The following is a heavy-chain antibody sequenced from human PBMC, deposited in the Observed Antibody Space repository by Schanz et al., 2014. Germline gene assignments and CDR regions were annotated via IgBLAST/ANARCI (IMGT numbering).Heavy chain of an antibody. CDR2: INHGGST. V-gene: IGHV4-34*01. CDR3: ARDTTWRLDL. J-gene: IGHJ2*01. D-gene: IGHD1-1*01. Sequence: QVQLQQWGAGLLKPSETLSLTCAVYGGSFSGYYWSWIRQPPGKGLEWIAEINHGGSTNYNPSLKMRVPISIDTSKTQFSLTLTSLTAADTAVYYCARDTTWRLDLWGRGTLVTVSS. CDR1: GGSFSGYY.